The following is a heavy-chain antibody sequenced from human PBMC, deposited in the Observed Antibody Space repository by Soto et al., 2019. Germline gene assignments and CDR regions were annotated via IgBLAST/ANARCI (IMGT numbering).Heavy chain of an antibody. J-gene: IGHJ4*01. V-gene: IGHV3-23*01. Sequence: PGGSLRLSCAASGFTFSSYAMSWVRQAPGKGLGWVSAISGSGGSTYYADSVKGRFTISRDNSKNTLYLQMNSLRAEDTAVYYCATGLLRYYAYWGHGTLVTVSS. CDR2: ISGSGGST. CDR1: GFTFSSYA. CDR3: ATGLLRYYAY. D-gene: IGHD3-9*01.